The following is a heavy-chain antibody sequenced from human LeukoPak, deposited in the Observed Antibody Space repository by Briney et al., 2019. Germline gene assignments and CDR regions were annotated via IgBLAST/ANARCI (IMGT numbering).Heavy chain of an antibody. CDR3: VGSPRDGIRGVGLDYLDY. Sequence: GGSLRLSCAASGFIVSNNFMSWVRQAPGKGLEWVSVLYSAGSTFYVDSVKGRFTISRDNSKNMLFLQMNSLRVEDTAIYYCVGSPRDGIRGVGLDYLDYWGRGTLVTVSS. J-gene: IGHJ4*02. CDR2: LYSAGST. CDR1: GFIVSNNF. D-gene: IGHD2-15*01. V-gene: IGHV3-53*01.